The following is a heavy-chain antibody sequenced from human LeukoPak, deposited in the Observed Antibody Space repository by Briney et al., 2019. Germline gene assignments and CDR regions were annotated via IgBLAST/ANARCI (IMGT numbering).Heavy chain of an antibody. CDR1: GYSFTSYW. CDR2: IDPSDSYT. CDR3: ARLGSSTSAFDP. Sequence: GESLKISCQGSGYSFTSYWISWVRQMPGKGLEWMGRIDPSDSYTNYSPSFQGHVTISADKSISTAYLQWSSLKASDTAMYYCARLGSSTSAFDPWGQGTLVTVSS. V-gene: IGHV5-10-1*01. D-gene: IGHD2-2*01. J-gene: IGHJ5*02.